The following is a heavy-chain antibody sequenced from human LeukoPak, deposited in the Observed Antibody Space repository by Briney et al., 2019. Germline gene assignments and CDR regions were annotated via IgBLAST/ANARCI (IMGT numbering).Heavy chain of an antibody. CDR1: GYSISSGYY. CDR3: ARQAVGRSYSSGWYTGY. CDR2: IYHSGST. Sequence: SKTLSLICTVSGYSISSGYYWGWIRQPPGKGLEWIGSIYHSGSTYYNPSLKSRVTISVDTSKNQFSLKLSSVTAADTAVYYCARQAVGRSYSSGWYTGYWGQGTLVTVSS. J-gene: IGHJ4*02. V-gene: IGHV4-38-2*02. D-gene: IGHD6-19*01.